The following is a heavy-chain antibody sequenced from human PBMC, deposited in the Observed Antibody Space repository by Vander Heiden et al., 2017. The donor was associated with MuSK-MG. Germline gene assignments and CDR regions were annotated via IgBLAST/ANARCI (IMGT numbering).Heavy chain of an antibody. CDR1: EFTFSNYW. D-gene: IGHD3-16*01. V-gene: IGHV3-74*01. Sequence: EVQLVESGGGLVQPGGSLRLSCAASEFTFSNYWMHWVRQAPGKGLVWVSRINTEGRNTRYADSVKGRFTISRDNAKNTMYMKMNSLRAEDTAVYYCISLGGNYWGQGTLVTVSS. CDR2: INTEGRNT. J-gene: IGHJ4*02. CDR3: ISLGGNY.